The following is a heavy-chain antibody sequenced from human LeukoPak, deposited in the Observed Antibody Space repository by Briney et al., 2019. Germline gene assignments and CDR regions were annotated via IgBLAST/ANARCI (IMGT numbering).Heavy chain of an antibody. D-gene: IGHD4/OR15-4a*01. CDR2: INHSGST. J-gene: IGHJ6*03. CDR3: ARRLSSPQKYYYYYMDG. V-gene: IGHV4-39*07. Sequence: SETLSLTCTVSGDCISSSNYYWSWIRQPAGKGLEWIGEINHSGSTNYNPSLKSRVTISVDTSKNQFSLKLSSVTAADTAVYYCARRLSSPQKYYYYYMDGWGKGTTVTISS. CDR1: GDCISSSNYY.